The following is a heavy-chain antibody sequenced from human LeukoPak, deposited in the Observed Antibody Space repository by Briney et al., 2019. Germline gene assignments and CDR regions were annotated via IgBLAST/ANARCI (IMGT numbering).Heavy chain of an antibody. CDR1: GFNFFTYG. CDR3: ARVIRGFAALDY. D-gene: IGHD3-10*01. J-gene: IGHJ4*02. CDR2: IWYDGSNK. Sequence: PGRSLRLSCAASGFNFFTYGMHWVRQAPGKGLEWVAVIWYDGSNKYYADSVKGRFTISRDNSKSTLSLQMNSLRAEDTAVYYCARVIRGFAALDYWGQGTLVTVSS. V-gene: IGHV3-33*01.